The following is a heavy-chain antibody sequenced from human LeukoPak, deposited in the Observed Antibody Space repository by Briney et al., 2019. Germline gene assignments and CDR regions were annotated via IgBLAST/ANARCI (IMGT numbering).Heavy chain of an antibody. Sequence: PGGSLRLSCAASGFTFSSYGMHWVRQAPGKGPEWVAVIWYDGSNKYYADSVKGRFTISRDNSKNTLYLQMNSLRAEDTAVYYCARISYYGSGSYLSSGYYYYGMDVWGQGTTVTVSS. V-gene: IGHV3-33*01. J-gene: IGHJ6*02. CDR1: GFTFSSYG. CDR3: ARISYYGSGSYLSSGYYYYGMDV. CDR2: IWYDGSNK. D-gene: IGHD3-10*01.